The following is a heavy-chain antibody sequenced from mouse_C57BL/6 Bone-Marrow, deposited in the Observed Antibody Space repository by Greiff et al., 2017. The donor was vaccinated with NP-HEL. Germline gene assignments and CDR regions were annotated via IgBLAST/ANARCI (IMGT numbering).Heavy chain of an antibody. J-gene: IGHJ3*01. CDR2: FYPGSGSI. Sequence: VKVVESGAELVKPGASVKLSCKASGYTFTEYTIHWVKQRSGQGLEWIGWFYPGSGSIKYNEKFKDKATLTADKSSSTVYMELSRLTSEDSAVYFCARHEDRGFITTVVATPSFAYWGQGTLVTVSA. CDR1: GYTFTEYT. V-gene: IGHV1-62-2*01. D-gene: IGHD1-1*01. CDR3: ARHEDRGFITTVVATPSFAY.